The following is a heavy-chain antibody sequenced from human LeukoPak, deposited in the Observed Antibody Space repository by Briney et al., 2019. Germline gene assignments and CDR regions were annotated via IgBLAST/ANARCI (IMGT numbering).Heavy chain of an antibody. D-gene: IGHD6-13*01. CDR3: ASSSSWYYYYYYMDV. Sequence: SETLSLTCTVSGGSISSYYWSWIRQPAGKGLEWIGRIDTSGNTNYKPSLKSRVTMSVDTSKNQFSLKLSSVTAADTAVYYCASSSSWYYYYYYMDVWGKGTTVTVSS. CDR2: IDTSGNT. V-gene: IGHV4-4*07. J-gene: IGHJ6*03. CDR1: GGSISSYY.